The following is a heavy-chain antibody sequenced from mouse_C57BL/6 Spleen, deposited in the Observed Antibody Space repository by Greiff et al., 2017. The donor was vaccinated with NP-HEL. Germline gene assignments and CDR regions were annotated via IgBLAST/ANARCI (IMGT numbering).Heavy chain of an antibody. D-gene: IGHD1-1*01. CDR3: ARGATVVAEGFAY. Sequence: QVHVKQSGAELVRPGASVKLSCKASGYTFTDYYINWVKQRPGQGLEWIARIYPGSGNTYYNEKFKGKATLTAEKSSSTAYMQLSSLTSEDSAVYFCARGATVVAEGFAYWGQGTLVTVSA. CDR1: GYTFTDYY. CDR2: IYPGSGNT. V-gene: IGHV1-76*01. J-gene: IGHJ3*01.